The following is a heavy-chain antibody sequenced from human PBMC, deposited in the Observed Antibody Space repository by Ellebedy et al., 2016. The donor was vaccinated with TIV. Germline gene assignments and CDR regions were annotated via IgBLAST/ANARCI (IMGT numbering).Heavy chain of an antibody. V-gene: IGHV4-34*01. CDR3: ARGDPGYSSSWPSFDY. Sequence: SETLSLTXAVYGGSFSGYYWSWIRQPPGKGLEWIGEINHSGSTNYNPSLKSRVTISVDTSKNQFSLKLSSVTAADTAVYYCARGDPGYSSSWPSFDYWGQGTLVTVSS. CDR1: GGSFSGYY. J-gene: IGHJ4*02. CDR2: INHSGST. D-gene: IGHD6-13*01.